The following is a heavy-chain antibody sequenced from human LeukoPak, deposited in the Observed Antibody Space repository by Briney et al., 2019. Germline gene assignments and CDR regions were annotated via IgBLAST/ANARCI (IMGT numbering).Heavy chain of an antibody. D-gene: IGHD4-23*01. J-gene: IGHJ4*02. CDR1: GFTFSSYA. CDR3: AKDQYGGNPQYYFDY. Sequence: PGGSLRLSCGASGFTFSSYAMSWVRQAPGKGLDWVSAISGSGGNTYYADSVKGRFTISRDNSKNTLYLQMSSLRAEDTAVYYCAKDQYGGNPQYYFDYWGQGTLVTVSS. CDR2: ISGSGGNT. V-gene: IGHV3-23*01.